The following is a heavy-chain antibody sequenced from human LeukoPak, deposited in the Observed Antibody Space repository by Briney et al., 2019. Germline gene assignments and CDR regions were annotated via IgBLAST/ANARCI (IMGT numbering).Heavy chain of an antibody. D-gene: IGHD3-22*01. CDR1: GFTFSTYW. CDR3: ARAPSEIGGYYPEYFRH. CDR2: IKSDGGT. V-gene: IGHV3-74*01. Sequence: GRPLRLSCAASGFTFSTYWMHWVRQAPGKGLVWVSRIKSDGGTNYADSVKGRFTISRDNAKKTVSLQMNSLRPEDTGVYYCARAPSEIGGYYPEYFRHWGQGTLVTVSS. J-gene: IGHJ1*01.